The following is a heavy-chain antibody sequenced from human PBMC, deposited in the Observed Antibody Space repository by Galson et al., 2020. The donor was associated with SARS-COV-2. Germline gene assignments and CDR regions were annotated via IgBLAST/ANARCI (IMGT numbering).Heavy chain of an antibody. V-gene: IGHV4-30-4*01. CDR3: ARGGSEAYCGADCLPRGNWFDP. CDR2: IYYSGTT. J-gene: IGHJ5*02. Sequence: SETLSLTCIVSGNSISSGEYYWSWIRQPPGKGLEWIGYIYYSGTTYYNSSLESRLIISVDTSKNQFSLKLSSVTAADTAVYYCARGGSEAYCGADCLPRGNWFDPWGQGTLVTVSS. D-gene: IGHD2-21*01. CDR1: GNSISSGEYY.